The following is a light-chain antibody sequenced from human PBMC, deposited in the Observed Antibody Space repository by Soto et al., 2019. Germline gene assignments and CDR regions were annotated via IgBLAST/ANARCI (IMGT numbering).Light chain of an antibody. Sequence: DIQMTQSPSSLSASVGDRVTITCQASQDISNYLNWYQQKPGRAPXXRIYDASNLEAGVPSRFRGSGSGTDFTFTISRLQPEDTATYYCQQYENLPTFGQGTRLEIK. J-gene: IGKJ5*01. CDR1: QDISNY. V-gene: IGKV1-33*01. CDR2: DAS. CDR3: QQYENLPT.